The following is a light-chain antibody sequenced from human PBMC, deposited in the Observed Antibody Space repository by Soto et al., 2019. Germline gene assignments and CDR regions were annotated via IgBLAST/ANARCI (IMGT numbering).Light chain of an antibody. V-gene: IGLV1-44*01. CDR3: AAWDDSLNGYV. CDR1: SSNIGSNT. CDR2: GYD. Sequence: QSVLTQPPSASGTPGQRVAISCSGSSSNIGSNTVNWYQQLPGTAPKLLISGYDQRPSGVPDRISGSKSGTSASLAISGLQSEDEADYFCAAWDDSLNGYVFGIGTKLTVL. J-gene: IGLJ1*01.